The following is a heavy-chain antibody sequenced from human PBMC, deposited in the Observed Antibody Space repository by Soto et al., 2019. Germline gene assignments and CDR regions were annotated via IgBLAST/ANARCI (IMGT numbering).Heavy chain of an antibody. CDR2: VYYSGTT. J-gene: IGHJ2*01. D-gene: IGHD3-22*01. CDR3: AKFSYFYDKGYFVL. V-gene: IGHV4-30-4*01. CDR1: GASINNNDYY. Sequence: SETLSLTRTVSGASINNNDYYWSWICQTPGKGLEWIGYVYYSGTTDYIPSLKSRLSMSIDKSQNQFTLKLNSVTAADTATYYCAKFSYFYDKGYFVLGGRGTLATFPS.